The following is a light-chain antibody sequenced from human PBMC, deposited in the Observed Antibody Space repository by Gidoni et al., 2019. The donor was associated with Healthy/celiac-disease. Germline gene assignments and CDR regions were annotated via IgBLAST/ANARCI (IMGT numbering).Light chain of an antibody. CDR3: QQRSNWPPYT. Sequence: EIVLTQSPVTLSLSPGERATLSCRASQSVSSYLAWYQQKPGQAPRLFIYDASNRATGSPARFSGSVSGTDFTLTISSLEPEDFAVYYCQQRSNWPPYTFGQGTKLEIK. CDR1: QSVSSY. J-gene: IGKJ2*01. CDR2: DAS. V-gene: IGKV3-11*01.